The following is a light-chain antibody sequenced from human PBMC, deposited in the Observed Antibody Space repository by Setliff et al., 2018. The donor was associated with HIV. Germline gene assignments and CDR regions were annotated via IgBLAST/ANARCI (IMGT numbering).Light chain of an antibody. V-gene: IGLV2-23*02. CDR2: EVT. CDR1: SSDVGSYDL. CDR3: CSHADSSTNNYV. J-gene: IGLJ1*01. Sequence: QSVLTQPASVSGSPGQSITVSCTGSSSDVGSYDLFSWYQQHPGKAPKLPIYEVTKRPSGVSNRFSGSKSGNTASLTIFGLQAEDEGDYYCCSHADSSTNNYVFGAGTKVTVL.